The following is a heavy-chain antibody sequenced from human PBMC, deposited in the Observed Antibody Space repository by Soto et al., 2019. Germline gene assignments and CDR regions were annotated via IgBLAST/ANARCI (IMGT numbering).Heavy chain of an antibody. D-gene: IGHD6-13*01. V-gene: IGHV1-69*13. Sequence: SVKVSCKASGGTFSSYAISWVRQAPGQGLEWMGGIIPIFGTANYAQKFQGRVTITADESTSTAYMELSSLRSEDTAVYYCANGPSIAAAGTVRAYWFDPWGQGTLVTVSS. J-gene: IGHJ5*02. CDR2: IIPIFGTA. CDR3: ANGPSIAAAGTVRAYWFDP. CDR1: GGTFSSYA.